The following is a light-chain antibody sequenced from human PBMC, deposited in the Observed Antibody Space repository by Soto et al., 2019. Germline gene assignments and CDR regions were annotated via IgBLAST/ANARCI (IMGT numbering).Light chain of an antibody. CDR1: SSNIGTYY. CDR2: KNN. Sequence: QSVLTQPPSASGTPGQRVTISCSGSSSNIGTYYVYWYQQLPGTAPKLLIYKNNQRPSGVPDRFSGSKSGTSASLAISGLRSEDEADYYCAAWDDGLSASFGTGTKVTVL. V-gene: IGLV1-47*01. J-gene: IGLJ1*01. CDR3: AAWDDGLSAS.